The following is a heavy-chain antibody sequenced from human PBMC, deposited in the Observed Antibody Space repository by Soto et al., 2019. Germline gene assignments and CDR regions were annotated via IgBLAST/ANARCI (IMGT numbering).Heavy chain of an antibody. CDR1: GGSISSSNW. J-gene: IGHJ4*02. CDR3: AREYSSSWYVDY. Sequence: PSETLSLTCAVSGGSISSSNWWSWVRQPPGKGLEWIGEIYHSGSTNYNPSLKSRVTISVDKSKNQFSLRLSSVTAADTAVYYCAREYSSSWYVDYWGQGTLVNV. CDR2: IYHSGST. D-gene: IGHD6-13*01. V-gene: IGHV4-4*02.